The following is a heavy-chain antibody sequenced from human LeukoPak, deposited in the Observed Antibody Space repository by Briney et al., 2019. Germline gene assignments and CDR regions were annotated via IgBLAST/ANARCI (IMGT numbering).Heavy chain of an antibody. V-gene: IGHV3-30*18. D-gene: IGHD6-13*01. CDR3: AKVGSIAAAALDY. CDR1: GFTFNSYG. Sequence: GGSLRLSCAASGFTFNSYGMHWVRQAPGKGLEWVAVISYDGSNKYYADSVKGRFTISRDNSKNTLYLQMNSLRAEDTAVYYCAKVGSIAAAALDYWGQGTLVTVSS. J-gene: IGHJ4*02. CDR2: ISYDGSNK.